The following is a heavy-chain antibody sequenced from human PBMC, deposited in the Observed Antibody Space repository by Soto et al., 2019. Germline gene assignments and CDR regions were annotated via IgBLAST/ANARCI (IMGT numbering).Heavy chain of an antibody. V-gene: IGHV3-48*01. CDR3: ARSEIAAAGAWHFDL. D-gene: IGHD6-13*01. CDR1: GFSFSSYS. CDR2: ITRSSGTT. J-gene: IGHJ2*01. Sequence: EVQLVESGGGLVQPGGSLRLSCAASGFSFSSYSMNWVRQAPGKGLEWVSDITRSSGTTYYAVSVKGRFTISRDNAKNSLYLQMNSLRAEDTAVYFCARSEIAAAGAWHFDLWGRGTLVTVSS.